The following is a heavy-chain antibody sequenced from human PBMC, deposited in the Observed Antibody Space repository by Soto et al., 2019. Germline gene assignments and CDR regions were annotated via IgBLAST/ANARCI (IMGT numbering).Heavy chain of an antibody. Sequence: QITLKESGPTLVKPTQPLTLTCTFSGFSLSTSGVGVGWIRQPPGKALEWLALIYWDDDKRYSPSLKSRLTIAKDPSKHQVDLTMPNMDPVDTAPYYCARYYYGMDVWGQGTTVAVSS. CDR3: ARYYYGMDV. CDR2: IYWDDDK. CDR1: GFSLSTSGVG. V-gene: IGHV2-5*02. J-gene: IGHJ6*02.